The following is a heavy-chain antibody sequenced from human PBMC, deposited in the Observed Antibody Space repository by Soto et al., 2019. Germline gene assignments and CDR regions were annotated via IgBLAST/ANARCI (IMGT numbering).Heavy chain of an antibody. V-gene: IGHV3-30-3*01. CDR3: VTGAPDLVVVPAAY. Sequence: QVQLVESGGGVVQPWRSLRLSCAASGFTFSSYAMHWVRQAPGKWLEWVAVISYDGSNKYYADSVKCRFTISIDNSKNTLYLQMNSLRAEDTAVYYCVTGAPDLVVVPAAYWGQGTLVTVS. D-gene: IGHD2-2*01. J-gene: IGHJ4*02. CDR2: ISYDGSNK. CDR1: GFTFSSYA.